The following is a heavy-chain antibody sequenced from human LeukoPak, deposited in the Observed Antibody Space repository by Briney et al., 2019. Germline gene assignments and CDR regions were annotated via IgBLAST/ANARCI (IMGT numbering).Heavy chain of an antibody. D-gene: IGHD6-13*01. J-gene: IGHJ4*02. CDR1: GSSISSSSYY. Sequence: SETLSLTCTVSGSSISSSSYYWGWIRQPPGKGLEWIGSIYYSGSTYYNPSLKSRVTISVDTSKNQFSLKLSSVTAADTAVYYCARHVGRIAAAGISEPFDYWGQGTLVTVSS. V-gene: IGHV4-39*01. CDR2: IYYSGST. CDR3: ARHVGRIAAAGISEPFDY.